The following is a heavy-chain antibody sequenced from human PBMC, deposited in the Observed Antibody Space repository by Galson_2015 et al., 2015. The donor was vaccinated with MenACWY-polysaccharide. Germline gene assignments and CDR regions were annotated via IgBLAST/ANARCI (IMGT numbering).Heavy chain of an antibody. Sequence: SLRLSCAASGFTFSSFAMHWVRQAPGKGLEWVALLSYDGSSKYYVDSVKGRFTISRDNSKNTVYLQMNSLRAEDTAVYYCARGDFWVAPSGTLGDLWGQGTLVTVSS. CDR3: ARGDFWVAPSGTLGDL. CDR1: GFTFSSFA. V-gene: IGHV3-30-3*01. J-gene: IGHJ5*02. D-gene: IGHD6-13*01. CDR2: LSYDGSSK.